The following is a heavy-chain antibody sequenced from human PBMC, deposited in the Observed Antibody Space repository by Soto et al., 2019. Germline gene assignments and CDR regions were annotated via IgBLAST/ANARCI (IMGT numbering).Heavy chain of an antibody. J-gene: IGHJ6*02. D-gene: IGHD6-6*01. CDR1: GGTFSSYA. CDR2: IIPIFGTA. Sequence: GASVKVSCKASGGTFSSYAISWVRQAPGQGLEWMGGIIPIFGTANYAQKFQGRVTITADESTSTAYMELSSLRSEDTAVYYCARSEYSSSSEEDYYYYSMDVWGQGTTVTVSS. CDR3: ARSEYSSSSEEDYYYYSMDV. V-gene: IGHV1-69*13.